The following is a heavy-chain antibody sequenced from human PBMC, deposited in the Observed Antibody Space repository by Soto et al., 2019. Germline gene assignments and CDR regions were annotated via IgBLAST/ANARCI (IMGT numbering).Heavy chain of an antibody. J-gene: IGHJ5*02. Sequence: QITLKESGPTLVRPTQTLTLTCTFFGFSLSTTGVGVGWIRQPPGKALEWLALIYWDDDTRYSPSLKSRLTITKDTSKNEVILTMTNMDPVDTATYYCAKRLRDYGLGRERANYFDPWCQGTLVTVSS. CDR3: AKRLRDYGLGRERANYFDP. V-gene: IGHV2-5*02. CDR1: GFSLSTTGVG. D-gene: IGHD3-10*01. CDR2: IYWDDDT.